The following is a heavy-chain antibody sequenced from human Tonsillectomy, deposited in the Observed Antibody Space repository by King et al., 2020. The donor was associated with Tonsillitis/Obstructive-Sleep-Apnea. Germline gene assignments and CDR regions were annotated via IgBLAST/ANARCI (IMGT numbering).Heavy chain of an antibody. V-gene: IGHV2-5*01. Sequence: ITLKESGPPLVKPTETLTLTCNFSGFSLNTIGVGVGWIRQPPGQALEWLAIIYWNDNNRYSPSLKSRLTVTKDTSKNQVVLTMTNMAPVDTATYYCTHSLSMLAADHWGQGTLVTVSS. CDR2: IYWNDNN. D-gene: IGHD2/OR15-2a*01. CDR3: THSLSMLAADH. CDR1: GFSLNTIGVG. J-gene: IGHJ4*02.